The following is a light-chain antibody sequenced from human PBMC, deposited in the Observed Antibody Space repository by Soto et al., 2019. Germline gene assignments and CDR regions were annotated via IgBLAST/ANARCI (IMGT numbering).Light chain of an antibody. Sequence: QSVLTQPPSVSGAPGQRGTISCTGSSSNIGAGYDVHWYQQLPGTAPKLLIYGNSNRPSGVPDRFSGSKSGTSASLAITGLQAEDEADYYCQSYDSRLSGVVFGGGTKLTVL. CDR3: QSYDSRLSGVV. V-gene: IGLV1-40*01. CDR2: GNS. J-gene: IGLJ2*01. CDR1: SSNIGAGYD.